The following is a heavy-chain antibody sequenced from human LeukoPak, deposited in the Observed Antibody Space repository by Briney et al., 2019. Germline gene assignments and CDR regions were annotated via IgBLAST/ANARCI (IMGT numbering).Heavy chain of an antibody. CDR2: INPNSGGT. V-gene: IGHV1-2*02. D-gene: IGHD3-9*01. Sequence: ASVTVSCKASGYTFTGYYMHWVRQAPGQGLEWMGWINPNSGGTNYAQKFQGRVTMTRDTSISTAYMELSRLRSDDTAVYYCASSLTYYDILTGYLTFDYWGQGTLVTVSS. CDR1: GYTFTGYY. J-gene: IGHJ4*02. CDR3: ASSLTYYDILTGYLTFDY.